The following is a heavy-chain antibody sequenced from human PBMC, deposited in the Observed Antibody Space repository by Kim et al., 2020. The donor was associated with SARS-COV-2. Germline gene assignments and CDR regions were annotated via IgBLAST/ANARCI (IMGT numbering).Heavy chain of an antibody. D-gene: IGHD3-16*02. CDR3: ARDYYDYVWGSYRQYYFDY. V-gene: IGHV4-4*02. J-gene: IGHJ4*02. CDR1: GGSISSSNW. Sequence: SETLSLTCAVSGGSISSSNWWSWVRQPPGKGLEWIGEIYHSGSTNYNPSLKSRVTISVDKSKNQFSLKLSSVTAADTAVYYCARDYYDYVWGSYRQYYFDYWGQGTLVTVYS. CDR2: IYHSGST.